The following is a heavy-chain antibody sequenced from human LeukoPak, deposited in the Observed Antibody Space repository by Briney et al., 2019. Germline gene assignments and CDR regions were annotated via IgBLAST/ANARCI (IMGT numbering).Heavy chain of an antibody. J-gene: IGHJ4*01. V-gene: IGHV3-21*01. Sequence: PGGSLRLSCAASEFIFSSYSMNWVRQAPGKGLEWVSSISSSTTYIYYADSVKGRFTISRDNAKNSLYLQMNSLRAEDTAVYYCAGVLGVRDLAYFDYWGHGTLVTVSS. CDR1: EFIFSSYS. D-gene: IGHD3-10*01. CDR3: AGVLGVRDLAYFDY. CDR2: ISSSTTYI.